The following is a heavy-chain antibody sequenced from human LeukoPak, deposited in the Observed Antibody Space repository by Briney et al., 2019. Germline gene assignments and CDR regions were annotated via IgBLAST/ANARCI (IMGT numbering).Heavy chain of an antibody. D-gene: IGHD2-2*01. CDR2: ISAYSDNT. J-gene: IGHJ4*02. CDR1: GYTFSNYG. CDR3: ARFIVVVPAAHGDY. V-gene: IGHV1-18*01. Sequence: GASVKVSCKASGYTFSNYGIAWVRQAPGQGLEWMGWISAYSDNTNYAQKLQGRVTMTTDTSTSTAYMELRSLRSDDTAVYYCARFIVVVPAAHGDYWGQGTLVTASS.